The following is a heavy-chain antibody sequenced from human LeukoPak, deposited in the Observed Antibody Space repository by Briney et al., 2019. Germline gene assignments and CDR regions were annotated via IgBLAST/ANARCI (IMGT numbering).Heavy chain of an antibody. V-gene: IGHV4-59*08. D-gene: IGHD3-10*01. CDR3: ARAAGGATQYFDY. CDR1: GCTISSYY. J-gene: IGHJ4*02. Sequence: SESLSLSCTVSGCTISSYYWNWVRQPPGKGLEWVAYIHDSGSTKYNPSLKSRVAISVDTSKTQFSLKLSSVTAADTAVYYCARAAGGATQYFDYWGQGTLVTVSS. CDR2: IHDSGST.